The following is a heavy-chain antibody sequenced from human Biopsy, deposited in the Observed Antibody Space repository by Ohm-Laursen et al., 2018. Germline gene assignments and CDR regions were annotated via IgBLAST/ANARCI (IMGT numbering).Heavy chain of an antibody. J-gene: IGHJ4*02. CDR3: AADSENCGGDCYIY. V-gene: IGHV1-24*01. D-gene: IGHD2-21*02. Sequence: ASVKVSCKVSGDRFTEFSIHWVRQAPGKGLEWMGGFDPEEGQRTYAQKFQGRLTMTEDTSADTAYMELRGLRSEDVAVYYCAADSENCGGDCYIYWGQGTQVTVSS. CDR2: FDPEEGQR. CDR1: GDRFTEFS.